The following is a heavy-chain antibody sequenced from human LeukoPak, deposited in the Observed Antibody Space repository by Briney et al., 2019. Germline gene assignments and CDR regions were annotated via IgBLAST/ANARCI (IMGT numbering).Heavy chain of an antibody. Sequence: PGGSLRLSCAQSGVSFCKYEMNWVRQAPGKRLEWVSYISSNSGTIDYADSTNGRFTISSANSKNSMYLKMNDMRAEDTAEYYCAIELVVPAVISAYDAFDIWGQGTMVTVSS. J-gene: IGHJ3*02. D-gene: IGHD2-2*01. V-gene: IGHV3-48*03. CDR1: GVSFCKYE. CDR3: AIELVVPAVISAYDAFDI. CDR2: ISSNSGTI.